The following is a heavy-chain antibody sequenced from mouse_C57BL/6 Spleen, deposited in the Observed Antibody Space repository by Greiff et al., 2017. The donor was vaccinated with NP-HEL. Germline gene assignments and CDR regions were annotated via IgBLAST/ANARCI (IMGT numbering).Heavy chain of an antibody. D-gene: IGHD1-1*01. CDR3: AREGSRNYYGTYAMDY. CDR1: GYTFTDYY. Sequence: VKLVESGPELVKPGASVKISCKASGYTFTDYYINWVKQRPGQGLEWIGWIFPGSGSTYYNEKFKGKATLTVDKSSITSYMLLSSLTSEDSAVYFCAREGSRNYYGTYAMDYWGQGTSVTVSS. CDR2: IFPGSGST. V-gene: IGHV1-75*01. J-gene: IGHJ4*01.